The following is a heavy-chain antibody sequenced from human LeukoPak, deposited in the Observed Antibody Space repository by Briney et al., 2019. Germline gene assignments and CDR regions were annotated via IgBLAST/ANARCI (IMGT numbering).Heavy chain of an antibody. D-gene: IGHD4-23*01. CDR3: ARGGNPRFFDY. V-gene: IGHV3-7*01. CDR1: GFTFSNYW. J-gene: IGHJ4*02. Sequence: GGSLRLSCAASGFTFSNYWLNWVRQAPRKGLAWVANIKQDGSEKYYVDSVRGRFTISRDNAKNSLYLQMNSLTAEDTAVYYCARGGNPRFFDYWGQGTLVTVSS. CDR2: IKQDGSEK.